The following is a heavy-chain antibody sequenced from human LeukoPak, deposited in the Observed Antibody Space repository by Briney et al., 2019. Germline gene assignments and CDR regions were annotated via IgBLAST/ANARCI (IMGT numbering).Heavy chain of an antibody. CDR1: GGSISSSSYY. D-gene: IGHD3-22*01. Sequence: KTSETLSLTCTVSGGSISSSSYYWGWIRQPPGKGLEWIGSIYYSGSTYYNPSLKSRVTISVDTSKIQFSLKLSSVTAADTAVYYCARGSSSGYAVGSVDYWGQGTLVTVSS. CDR2: IYYSGST. CDR3: ARGSSSGYAVGSVDY. J-gene: IGHJ4*02. V-gene: IGHV4-39*07.